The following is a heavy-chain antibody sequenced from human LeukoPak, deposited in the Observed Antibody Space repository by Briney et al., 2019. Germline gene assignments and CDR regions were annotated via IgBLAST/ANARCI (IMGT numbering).Heavy chain of an antibody. V-gene: IGHV3-74*01. CDR2: INTDGNST. Sequence: GGSLRLSCAASGFTFSTYWMHWVRQAPGKGLVWVSQINTDGNSTTYADSVKGRFTVSRDNAKNTLYLQMNSLRAEDTAVYYCAKFPIRGGNEAFDIWGQGTMVTVSS. D-gene: IGHD2-21*01. CDR3: AKFPIRGGNEAFDI. J-gene: IGHJ3*02. CDR1: GFTFSTYW.